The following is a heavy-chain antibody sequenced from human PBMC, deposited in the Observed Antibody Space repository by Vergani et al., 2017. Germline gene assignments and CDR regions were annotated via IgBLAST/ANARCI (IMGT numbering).Heavy chain of an antibody. D-gene: IGHD1-1*01. Sequence: EVELVQSGPEMRKPGESLKISCKGSEYSFGNYWIGWVRQMPGKGLEWMGIIYPADSDTRYRPSFQGQVTISADQSISTSFLQWDSLKASDTALYYCARHTTYTDSWGQGTLVTVSS. CDR1: EYSFGNYW. CDR2: IYPADSDT. V-gene: IGHV5-51*01. J-gene: IGHJ4*02. CDR3: ARHTTYTDS.